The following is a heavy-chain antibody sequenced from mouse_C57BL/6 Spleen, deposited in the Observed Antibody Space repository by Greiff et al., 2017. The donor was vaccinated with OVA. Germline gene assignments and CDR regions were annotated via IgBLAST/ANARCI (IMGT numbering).Heavy chain of an antibody. J-gene: IGHJ2*01. V-gene: IGHV1-52*01. CDR1: GYTFTSYW. CDR2: IDPSDSET. Sequence: VKLQQPGAELVRPGSSVKLSCKASGYTFTSYWMHWVKQRPIQGLEWIGNIDPSDSETHYNQKFKDKATLTVDKSSSTAYMQLSSLTSEDSAVYYCARGDGNYPFDYWGQGTTLTVSS. D-gene: IGHD2-1*01. CDR3: ARGDGNYPFDY.